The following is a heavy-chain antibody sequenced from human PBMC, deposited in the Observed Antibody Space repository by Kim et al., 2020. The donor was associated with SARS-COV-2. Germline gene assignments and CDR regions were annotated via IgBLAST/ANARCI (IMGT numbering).Heavy chain of an antibody. V-gene: IGHV3-30*04. CDR2: ISYDGSNK. CDR1: GFTFSSYA. J-gene: IGHJ4*01. D-gene: IGHD3-9*01. CDR3: ARDRHILTGYYNY. Sequence: GGSLRLTCAASGFTFSSYAMHWVRQAPGKGLEWVAVISYDGSNKYYADSVKGRFTISRDNSKNTLYLLMNSLRAEDTAVYYCARDRHILTGYYNYWGHGT.